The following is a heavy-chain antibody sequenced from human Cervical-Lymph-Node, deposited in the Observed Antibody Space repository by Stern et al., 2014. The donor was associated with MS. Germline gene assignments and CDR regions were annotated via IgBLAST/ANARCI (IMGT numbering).Heavy chain of an antibody. Sequence: QVQLVQSGAEVKKPGSSVKVSCKASGGISWVRQAPGQGLEWMGGVIPFVGTSNSAQKVQGRVTIPADTATNTAYLELNSLRVDDTALYYCARGGGDNWFDPWGQGTLVTVSS. CDR2: VIPFVGTS. J-gene: IGHJ5*02. D-gene: IGHD3-16*01. CDR3: ARGGGDNWFDP. CDR1: GG. V-gene: IGHV1-69*06.